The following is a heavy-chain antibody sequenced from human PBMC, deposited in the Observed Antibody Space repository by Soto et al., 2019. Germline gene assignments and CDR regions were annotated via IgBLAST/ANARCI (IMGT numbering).Heavy chain of an antibody. J-gene: IGHJ5*01. CDR2: IYYSGST. D-gene: IGHD2-15*01. CDR1: GGSISSYY. CDR3: ARQLPPYNWFDS. Sequence: SETLSLTCTVSGGSISSYYWSWIRQPPGKGLEWIGYIYYSGSTNYNPSLKSRVTISVDTSKNQFSLKLSSVTAADTAVYYCARQLPPYNWFDSWGQGTLVTVSS. V-gene: IGHV4-59*08.